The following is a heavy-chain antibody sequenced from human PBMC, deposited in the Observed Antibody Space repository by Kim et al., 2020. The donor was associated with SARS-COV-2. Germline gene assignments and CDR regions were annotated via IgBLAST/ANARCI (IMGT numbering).Heavy chain of an antibody. V-gene: IGHV3-74*01. CDR2: IVGDGRET. CDR3: AKDEAYGLDV. Sequence: GGSLRLSCAASGFTFNVRWLHWVRQAPGKGLVWVSRIVGDGRETTYADSEKGRFTISRDNARNTVYLQMNSLRAEDTAVYYGAKDEAYGLDVWGKGNTIT. CDR1: GFTFNVRW. J-gene: IGHJ6*04.